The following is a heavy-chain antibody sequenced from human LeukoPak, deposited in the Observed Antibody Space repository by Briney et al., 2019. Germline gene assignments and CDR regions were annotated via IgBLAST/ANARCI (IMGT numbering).Heavy chain of an antibody. D-gene: IGHD6-19*01. J-gene: IGHJ4*02. Sequence: SETLSLTCTVSGGPISSGGYYWSWIRQPPGKGLEWIGYIYHSGSTYYNPSLKSRVTISVDRSKNQFSLKLSSVTAADTAVYYCARDKGALGAVAGRFDYWGQGTLVTVSS. CDR2: IYHSGST. CDR3: ARDKGALGAVAGRFDY. V-gene: IGHV4-30-2*01. CDR1: GGPISSGGYY.